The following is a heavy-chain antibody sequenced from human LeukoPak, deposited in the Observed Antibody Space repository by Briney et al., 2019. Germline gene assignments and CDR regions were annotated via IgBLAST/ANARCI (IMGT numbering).Heavy chain of an antibody. D-gene: IGHD1-26*01. CDR1: GFTFSSYA. CDR2: ISYDGNNK. J-gene: IGHJ4*02. Sequence: PGRSLRLSRAASGFTFSSYAMHSVRQAPGKGLELVAVISYDGNNKYYADSVEGRFTISRDNSNNTLYLQMNSLRAEDTAVYYCARSRRRELLGTYFDYWGQGTLVTVSS. V-gene: IGHV3-30*04. CDR3: ARSRRRELLGTYFDY.